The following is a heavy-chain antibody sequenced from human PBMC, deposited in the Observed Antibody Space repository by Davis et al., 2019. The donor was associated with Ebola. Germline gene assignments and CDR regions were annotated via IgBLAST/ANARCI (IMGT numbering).Heavy chain of an antibody. D-gene: IGHD2-2*01. CDR1: GGTFTSYG. CDR3: ARDGGYCSSTSCYSTYGVDY. CDR2: ISAYNGNT. V-gene: IGHV1-18*01. Sequence: ASVKVSCKASGGTFTSYGISWVRQAPGQGLEWMGWISAYNGNTNYAQKLQGRVTMTTDTSTSTAYMELRSLRSDDTAVYYCARDGGYCSSTSCYSTYGVDYWGQGTLVTVSS. J-gene: IGHJ4*02.